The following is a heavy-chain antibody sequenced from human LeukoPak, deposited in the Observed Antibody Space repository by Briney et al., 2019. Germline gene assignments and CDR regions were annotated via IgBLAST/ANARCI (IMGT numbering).Heavy chain of an antibody. Sequence: GGTLRLSCAASGFTFSSYGMSWVRQAPGKGLEWVSYISRSGSTIYYADSVKGRFTISRDNSKNTLYLQMNSLRAEDTAVYYCAKIQGWFNAAFHIGGQGTMVTVSS. J-gene: IGHJ3*02. CDR3: AKIQGWFNAAFHI. CDR2: ISRSGSTI. CDR1: GFTFSSYG. V-gene: IGHV3-48*01. D-gene: IGHD6-19*01.